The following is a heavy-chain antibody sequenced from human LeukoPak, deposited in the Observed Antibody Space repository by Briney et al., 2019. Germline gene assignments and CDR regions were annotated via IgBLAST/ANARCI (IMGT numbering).Heavy chain of an antibody. V-gene: IGHV3-23*01. J-gene: IGHJ4*02. CDR3: VKERIVVAAYFDS. CDR1: GFTFSSYG. CDR2: ISGGGGST. D-gene: IGHD2-15*01. Sequence: GGSLRLSCAASGFTFSSYGMCWVRQAPGKGLEWVSAISGGGGSTYYADSVKGRFTISRDNSKNTLYLQMNSLRAEDTAVYYSVKERIVVAAYFDSWGQGTLVTVSS.